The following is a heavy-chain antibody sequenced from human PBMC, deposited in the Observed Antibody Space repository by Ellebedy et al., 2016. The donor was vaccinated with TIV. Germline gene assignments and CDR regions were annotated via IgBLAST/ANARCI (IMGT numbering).Heavy chain of an antibody. V-gene: IGHV1-18*04. Sequence: ASVKVSXXASGYTFTSYGISWVRQAPGQGLEWMGWISAYNGNTNYAQKLQGRVTMTTDTSTSTAYMELRSLRSDDTAVYYCARDGEWELSPGARNWFDPWGQGTLVTVSS. D-gene: IGHD1-26*01. CDR2: ISAYNGNT. CDR3: ARDGEWELSPGARNWFDP. J-gene: IGHJ5*02. CDR1: GYTFTSYG.